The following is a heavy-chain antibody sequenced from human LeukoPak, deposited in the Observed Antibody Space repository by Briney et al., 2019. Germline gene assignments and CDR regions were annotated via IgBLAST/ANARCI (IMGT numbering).Heavy chain of an antibody. J-gene: IGHJ6*03. D-gene: IGHD3-9*01. CDR3: ARLTGEQPATVNNRYHYIAV. Sequence: SETLSLTCTASGGSITGYYWSWLRQPPGKGLEWIGYIYYSGSTNYDPSLKSRVTMSVDTPKNQFSLKLSSVTAADTAVYYCARLTGEQPATVNNRYHYIAVWGKGTAVTVSS. CDR2: IYYSGST. V-gene: IGHV4-59*08. CDR1: GGSITGYY.